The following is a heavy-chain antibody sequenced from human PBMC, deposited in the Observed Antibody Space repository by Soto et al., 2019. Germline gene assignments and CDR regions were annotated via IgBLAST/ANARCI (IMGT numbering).Heavy chain of an antibody. J-gene: IGHJ4*02. D-gene: IGHD2-21*02. Sequence: EVQLVESGGGLVQPGGSLRLSCVASGFTLNYYWMQWFRQSPGKGLMWVSRLQTDGSHPDYADSVKGRFTISRDNAKNTLYLQMNNLRADDTAVYYCARGGDPDYWGQGTLVTVSS. CDR1: GFTLNYYW. CDR3: ARGGDPDY. CDR2: LQTDGSHP. V-gene: IGHV3-74*01.